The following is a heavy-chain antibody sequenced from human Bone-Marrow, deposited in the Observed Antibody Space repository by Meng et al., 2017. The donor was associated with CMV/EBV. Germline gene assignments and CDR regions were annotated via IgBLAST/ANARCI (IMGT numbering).Heavy chain of an antibody. CDR3: ARRRHYYGMDV. Sequence: SETLSLTCTVPGGSISSSSYYWGWIRQPPGKGLEWIGSIYYSGSTYYNPSLKSRVTISVDTSKNQFSLKLSSVTAADTAVYYCARRRHYYGMDVWGQGTTVTVSS. V-gene: IGHV4-39*01. J-gene: IGHJ6*02. CDR1: GGSISSSSYY. CDR2: IYYSGST. D-gene: IGHD6-25*01.